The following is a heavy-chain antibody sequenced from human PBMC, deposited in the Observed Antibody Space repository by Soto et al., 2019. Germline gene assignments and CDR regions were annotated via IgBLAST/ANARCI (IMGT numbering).Heavy chain of an antibody. Sequence: GGSLRLSCAASGFTFSSYAMSWVRQAPGKGLEWVSAISGSGGSTYYADSVKGRFTISRDNSKNTLYLQMNSLRAEDTAVYYCAKPRIAVAGTIAGYSTLPESYYYGMDVWGQGTTVTVSS. CDR2: ISGSGGST. J-gene: IGHJ6*02. CDR1: GFTFSSYA. CDR3: AKPRIAVAGTIAGYSTLPESYYYGMDV. V-gene: IGHV3-23*01. D-gene: IGHD6-19*01.